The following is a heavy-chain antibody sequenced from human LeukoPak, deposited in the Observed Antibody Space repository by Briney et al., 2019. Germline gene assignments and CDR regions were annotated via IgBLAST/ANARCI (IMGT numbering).Heavy chain of an antibody. V-gene: IGHV3-30-3*01. CDR3: AKDLFDY. CDR2: ISYDGSNK. J-gene: IGHJ4*02. Sequence: QPGRSLRLSCAASGFTFSSYAMHWVRQAPGKGLEWVAVISYDGSNKYYADSVKGRFTISRDNSKNTLYLQMNSLRAEDTAVYYCAKDLFDYWGQGTLVTVSS. CDR1: GFTFSSYA.